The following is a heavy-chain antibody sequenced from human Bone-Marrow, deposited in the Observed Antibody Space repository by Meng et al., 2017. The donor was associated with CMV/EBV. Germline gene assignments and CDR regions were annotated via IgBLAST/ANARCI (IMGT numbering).Heavy chain of an antibody. Sequence: GESLKISCAASGFTFSSYAMHWVRQAPGKGLEWVAVISYDGSNKYYADSVKGRFTISRDNSKNTLYLQMNSLRAEDTAVYYCARSGGAFWSGYYPPYYYYYYGMDVWGQGTTVTVSS. V-gene: IGHV3-30*14. D-gene: IGHD3-3*01. CDR3: ARSGGAFWSGYYPPYYYYYYGMDV. J-gene: IGHJ6*02. CDR1: GFTFSSYA. CDR2: ISYDGSNK.